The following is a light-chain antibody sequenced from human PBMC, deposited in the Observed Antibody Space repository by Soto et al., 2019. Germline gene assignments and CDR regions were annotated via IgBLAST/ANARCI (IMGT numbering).Light chain of an antibody. CDR2: DAS. CDR1: QSISSW. J-gene: IGKJ1*01. CDR3: QQYNSYSPET. Sequence: DIQMTQSPSTLSASVGDRVTITCRASQSISSWLAWYQQKPGKAPKLLIYDASSLESGVPSRFSGSGSGTEFTLTISSLQPDNFATYDYQQYNSYSPETFGQGTKVEIK. V-gene: IGKV1-5*01.